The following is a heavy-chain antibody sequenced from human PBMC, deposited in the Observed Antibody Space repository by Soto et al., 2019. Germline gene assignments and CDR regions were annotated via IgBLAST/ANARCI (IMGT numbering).Heavy chain of an antibody. CDR1: GFTFSSYA. D-gene: IGHD5-12*01. Sequence: QVQLVESGGGVVQPGRSLRLSCAASGFTFSSYAMHWVRQAPGKGLEWVAVISYDGSNKYYADSVKGRFTISRDNSKNTLYLQMNSLRAEDTAVYYCASDVDIVATIFPGYLGQGTMGTVSS. V-gene: IGHV3-30-3*01. CDR2: ISYDGSNK. J-gene: IGHJ4*02. CDR3: ASDVDIVATIFPGY.